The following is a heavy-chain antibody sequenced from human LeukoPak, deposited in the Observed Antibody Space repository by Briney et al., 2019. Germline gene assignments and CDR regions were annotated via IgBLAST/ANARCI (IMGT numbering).Heavy chain of an antibody. CDR1: GGSISSSGYY. CDR2: IYYSGST. J-gene: IGHJ5*02. V-gene: IGHV4-39*07. CDR3: ARGPLERLYNWFDP. Sequence: PSETLSLTCTVSGGSISSSGYYWGWIRQPPGKGLEWIGSIYYSGSTYYNPSLKSRVTISVDTSKNQFSLKLTSVTAADTAVYYCARGPLERLYNWFDPWGQGTLVIVSS. D-gene: IGHD1-1*01.